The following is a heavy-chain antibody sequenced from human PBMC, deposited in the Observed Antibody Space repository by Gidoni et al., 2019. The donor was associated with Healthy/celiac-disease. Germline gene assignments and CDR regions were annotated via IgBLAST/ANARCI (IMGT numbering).Heavy chain of an antibody. CDR2: IYPGDSDT. CDR3: ARYCPYYDSSGYCFDY. CDR1: GYSFTSCW. D-gene: IGHD3-22*01. V-gene: IGHV5-51*03. J-gene: IGHJ4*02. Sequence: EVQLVQSGAEVKKPGESLKISCKGSGYSFTSCWIGWVRQMPGKGLEWKGIIYPGDSDTRYSPSFQGQVTISADKSISTAYLQWSSLKASDTAMYYCARYCPYYDSSGYCFDYWGQGTLVTVSS.